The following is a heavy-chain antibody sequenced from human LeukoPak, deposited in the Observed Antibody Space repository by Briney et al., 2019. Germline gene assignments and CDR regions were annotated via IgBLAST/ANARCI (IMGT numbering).Heavy chain of an antibody. Sequence: SETLSLTCIVSGGSTSGGNYYWGWIRQPPGKGLEWIGEINHSGSTNYNPSLKSRVTISVDTSKNQFSLKLSSVTAADTAVYYCAVQLRGSYYYYGMDVWGQGTTVTVSS. J-gene: IGHJ6*02. CDR1: GGSTSGGNYY. V-gene: IGHV4-39*07. CDR2: INHSGST. D-gene: IGHD5-18*01. CDR3: AVQLRGSYYYYGMDV.